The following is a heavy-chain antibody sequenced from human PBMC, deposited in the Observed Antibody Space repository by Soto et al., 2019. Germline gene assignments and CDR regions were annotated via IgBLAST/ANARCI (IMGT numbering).Heavy chain of an antibody. CDR3: ARHYYYDDTDYLVY. V-gene: IGHV1-3*01. Sequence: ASVKVSCKASGYTFTSYVIHWLRQAPGQRLEWMGWINAGNGNTKYSQKFQGRVTITRDTSARITYMELSSLRSEDTTVYYCARHYYYDDTDYLVYWGQGTLVTVSS. CDR2: INAGNGNT. J-gene: IGHJ4*02. CDR1: GYTFTSYV. D-gene: IGHD3-22*01.